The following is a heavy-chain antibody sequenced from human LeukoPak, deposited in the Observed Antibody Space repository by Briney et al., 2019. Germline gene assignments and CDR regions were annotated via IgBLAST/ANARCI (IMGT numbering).Heavy chain of an antibody. Sequence: GGSLRLSCVASGFTFSSYSMNWVRQAPGKGLEWVSSISSSSSYIYYADSVEGRFTISRDNAKNSLYLQMNSLRAEDTAVYYCARDRAAAAGYFDYWGQGTLVTVSS. CDR1: GFTFSSYS. CDR3: ARDRAAAAGYFDY. V-gene: IGHV3-21*01. CDR2: ISSSSSYI. J-gene: IGHJ4*02. D-gene: IGHD6-13*01.